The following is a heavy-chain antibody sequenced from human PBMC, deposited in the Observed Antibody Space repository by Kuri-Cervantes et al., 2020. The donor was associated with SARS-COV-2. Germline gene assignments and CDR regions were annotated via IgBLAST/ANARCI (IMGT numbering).Heavy chain of an antibody. D-gene: IGHD3-10*01. CDR3: AREDRGITMVRGVIQGRTPSYYYYYMDV. Sequence: SVKVSCKVSGYTLTELSMHWVRQAPGQGLEWMGRIIPIFGTANYAQKFQGRVTITADKSTSTAYMELSSLRSEDTAVYYCAREDRGITMVRGVIQGRTPSYYYYYMDVWGKGTTVTVSS. CDR2: IIPIFGTA. V-gene: IGHV1-69*06. CDR1: GYTLTELS. J-gene: IGHJ6*03.